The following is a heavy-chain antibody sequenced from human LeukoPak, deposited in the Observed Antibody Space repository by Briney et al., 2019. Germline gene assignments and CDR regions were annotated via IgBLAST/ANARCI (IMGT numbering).Heavy chain of an antibody. V-gene: IGHV3-74*01. CDR2: IKTDGSRT. J-gene: IGHJ4*02. Sequence: GGSLRLSCVACGFTFSNYWMHWVRQAPGKGLVWVSRIKTDGSRTNYADSVKGRFTISRDNAKNTVYLEMNSLRSEDTAVYYCARAIGSSWGKVDYWGQGTLVTVSS. CDR1: GFTFSNYW. CDR3: ARAIGSSWGKVDY. D-gene: IGHD6-13*01.